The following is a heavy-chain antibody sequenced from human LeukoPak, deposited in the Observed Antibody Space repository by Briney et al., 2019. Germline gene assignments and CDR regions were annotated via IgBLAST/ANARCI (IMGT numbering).Heavy chain of an antibody. V-gene: IGHV4-59*08. CDR1: GGSISSYY. CDR3: ARLSYDTSGYWPDYFDH. D-gene: IGHD3-22*01. Sequence: PSETLSLTCTVSGGSISSYYWSWIRQPPGKGLEWIGYIYYSGSTKYSPSLKSRGTISVDTSKNHCSLNLRSVTAADTAVYYCARLSYDTSGYWPDYFDHWGQGTLVTVSS. CDR2: IYYSGST. J-gene: IGHJ4*02.